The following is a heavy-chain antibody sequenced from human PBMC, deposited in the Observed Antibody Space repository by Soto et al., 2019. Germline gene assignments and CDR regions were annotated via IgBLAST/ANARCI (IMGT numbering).Heavy chain of an antibody. D-gene: IGHD6-6*01. CDR1: GFTFSSYA. J-gene: IGHJ4*02. Sequence: GGSLRLSCAASGFTFSSYAMSWVRQAPGKGLEWVSAISGSGGSTYYADSVKGRFTISRDNSKNTLYLQMNSLRAEDTAVYYCAKNRIAARDRYYFDYWGQGTLVTVSS. V-gene: IGHV3-23*01. CDR3: AKNRIAARDRYYFDY. CDR2: ISGSGGST.